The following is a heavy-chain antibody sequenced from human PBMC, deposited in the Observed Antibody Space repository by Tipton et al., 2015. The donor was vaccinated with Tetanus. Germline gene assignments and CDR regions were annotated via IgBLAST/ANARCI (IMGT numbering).Heavy chain of an antibody. CDR1: GFTFSDYS. CDR3: ARDPLGHFDY. D-gene: IGHD7-27*01. V-gene: IGHV3-33*08. Sequence: SLRLSCAASGFTFSDYSMNWVRQAPGKGLEWVAVAWYDEKNKFYADSVKGRFTISRDNSKNTLYLQMNSLRAEDTAVYYCARDPLGHFDYWGQGTLVTVSS. J-gene: IGHJ4*02. CDR2: AWYDEKNK.